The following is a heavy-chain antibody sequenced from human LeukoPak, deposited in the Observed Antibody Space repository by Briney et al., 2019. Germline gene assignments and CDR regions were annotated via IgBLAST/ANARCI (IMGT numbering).Heavy chain of an antibody. CDR3: VRDNELYGGNSIWFDP. D-gene: IGHD4-23*01. J-gene: IGHJ5*02. CDR1: GGSISSYY. Sequence: SETLSLTCTVSGGSISSYYWSWIRQPPGKGLEWIGYIYYSGSTNYNPSLKSRVTISVDTSKNQFSLKLSSVTAADTAVYYCVRDNELYGGNSIWFDPWGQGTLVTVSS. V-gene: IGHV4-59*01. CDR2: IYYSGST.